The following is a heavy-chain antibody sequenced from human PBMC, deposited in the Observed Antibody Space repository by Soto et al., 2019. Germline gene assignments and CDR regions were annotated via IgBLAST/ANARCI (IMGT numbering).Heavy chain of an antibody. CDR1: GYSFTSYW. CDR2: IYPGDSDT. Sequence: GESLKISCKGSGYSFTSYWIGWVRQMPGKGLEWMGIIYPGDSDTRYSPSFQGQVTISADKSISTAYLQWSSLKASDTAMYYCARHSRYSYGSHYGMDVWGQGTTVTVSS. J-gene: IGHJ6*02. CDR3: ARHSRYSYGSHYGMDV. V-gene: IGHV5-51*01. D-gene: IGHD5-18*01.